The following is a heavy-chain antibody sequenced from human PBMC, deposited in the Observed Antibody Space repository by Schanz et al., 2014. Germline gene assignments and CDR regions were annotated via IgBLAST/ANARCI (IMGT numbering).Heavy chain of an antibody. CDR1: GFTLSSYA. D-gene: IGHD2-15*01. J-gene: IGHJ6*02. Sequence: QVQMVESGGGVVQPGRSLRLSCAAYGFTLSSYAMHWVRQAPGKGLEWVAVISYDGSNKYYADSVEGRFTISRDNSKNTLYLQMNTLRAEDTAVFYCAKEMGYCSGGTCYDYYYYGLDVWGQGTTVTVSS. V-gene: IGHV3-30-3*01. CDR2: ISYDGSNK. CDR3: AKEMGYCSGGTCYDYYYYGLDV.